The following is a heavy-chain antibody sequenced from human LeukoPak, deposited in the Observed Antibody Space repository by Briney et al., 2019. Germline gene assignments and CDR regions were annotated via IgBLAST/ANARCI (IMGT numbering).Heavy chain of an antibody. CDR1: GFTFSSYG. J-gene: IGHJ4*02. Sequence: PGGSLRLSCAASGFTFSSYGMHWVRQGPGKGLEWVAVIWYDGSNKYYADSVKGRFTISRDNSKNTLYLQMNSLRAEDTAVYYCASDLSMAPGYWGQGTLVTVSS. V-gene: IGHV3-33*01. D-gene: IGHD3-16*02. CDR3: ASDLSMAPGY. CDR2: IWYDGSNK.